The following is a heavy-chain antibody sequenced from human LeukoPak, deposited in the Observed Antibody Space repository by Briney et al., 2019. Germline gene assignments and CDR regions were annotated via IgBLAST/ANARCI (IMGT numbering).Heavy chain of an antibody. CDR3: ARDNMLGDGLFDY. V-gene: IGHV3-21*01. Sequence: GGSLRLSCAASGFTVSSNYMSWVRQAPGKGLEWVSSISTSSSYIYYADSVEGRFTISRDNAKNSLYLQMNSLRAEDTAVYYCARDNMLGDGLFDYWGQGTLVTVSS. J-gene: IGHJ4*02. D-gene: IGHD3-16*01. CDR1: GFTVSSNY. CDR2: ISTSSSYI.